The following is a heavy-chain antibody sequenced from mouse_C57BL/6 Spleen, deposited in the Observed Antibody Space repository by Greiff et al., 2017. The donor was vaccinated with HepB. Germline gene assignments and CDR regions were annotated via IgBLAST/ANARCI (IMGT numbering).Heavy chain of an antibody. V-gene: IGHV3-6*01. J-gene: IGHJ3*01. CDR2: ISYDGSN. CDR1: GYSITSGYY. D-gene: IGHD2-2*01. Sequence: EVKLQESGPGLVKPSQSLSLTCSVTGYSITSGYYWNWIRQFPGNKLEWMGYISYDGSNNYNPSLKNRISITRDTSKNQLFLKLNSVTTEDTATYYCARRGMVTEFAYWGQGTLVTVSA. CDR3: ARRGMVTEFAY.